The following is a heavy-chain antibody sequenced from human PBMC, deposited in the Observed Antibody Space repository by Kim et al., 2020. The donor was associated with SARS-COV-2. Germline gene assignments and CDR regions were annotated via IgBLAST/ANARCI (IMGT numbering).Heavy chain of an antibody. J-gene: IGHJ6*02. CDR2: ISSSSSYI. D-gene: IGHD3-10*01. CDR1: GFTFSSYS. V-gene: IGHV3-21*01. Sequence: GGSLRLSCAASGFTFSSYSMNWVRQAPGKGLEWVSSISSSSSYIYYADSVKGRFTISRDNAKNSLYLQMNSLRAEDTAVYYCAREEVTMVRGVIIGYYGMDVWGQGTTVTVSS. CDR3: AREEVTMVRGVIIGYYGMDV.